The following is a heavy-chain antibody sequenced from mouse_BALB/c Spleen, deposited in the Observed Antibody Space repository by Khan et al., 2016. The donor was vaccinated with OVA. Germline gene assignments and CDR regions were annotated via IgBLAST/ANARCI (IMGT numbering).Heavy chain of an antibody. CDR2: MIYTGYT. CDR1: GDSITSGY. CDR3: ARSTYRYAFAY. D-gene: IGHD2-14*01. Sequence: EVQLQESGPSLVKPSQTLSLTCSVTGDSITSGYWSWIRKFPGNKLEYMGYMIYTGYTDYNPSLKSRISITRHTSKNQYYLQLNSVPAEDTATYNCARSTYRYAFAYWGQGTLVTVSA. J-gene: IGHJ3*01. V-gene: IGHV3-8*02.